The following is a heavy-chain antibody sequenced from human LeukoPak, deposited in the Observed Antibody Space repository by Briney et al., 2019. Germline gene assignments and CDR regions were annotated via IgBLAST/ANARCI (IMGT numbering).Heavy chain of an antibody. J-gene: IGHJ4*02. D-gene: IGHD6-13*01. CDR1: GGSISSYY. CDR2: IYYSGST. V-gene: IGHV4-59*01. CDR3: ARGPGYSSSWYYDY. Sequence: SETLSLTCTVSGGSISSYYWSWIRQPPGKGLEWIGYIYYSGSTNCNPSLKSRVTISVDTSKNQFSLKLSSVTAADTAVYYCARGPGYSSSWYYDYWGQGTLVTVSS.